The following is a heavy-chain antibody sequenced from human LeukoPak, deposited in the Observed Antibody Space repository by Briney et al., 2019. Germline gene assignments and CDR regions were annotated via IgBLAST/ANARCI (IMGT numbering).Heavy chain of an antibody. J-gene: IGHJ4*02. D-gene: IGHD6-13*01. Sequence: GGSLRLSCAASGFTFSSYAMSWVRQAPGKGLEWVSAISGSGGSTYYADSVKGRFTISRDNSKNTLYLQMNSLRAEDTAVYYCAKGHLSYSSSWSDYWGQGTLVTVSS. CDR1: GFTFSSYA. CDR3: AKGHLSYSSSWSDY. CDR2: ISGSGGST. V-gene: IGHV3-23*01.